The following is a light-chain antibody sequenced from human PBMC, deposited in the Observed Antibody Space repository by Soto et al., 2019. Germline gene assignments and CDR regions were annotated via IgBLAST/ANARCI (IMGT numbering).Light chain of an antibody. V-gene: IGKV3-20*01. J-gene: IGKJ1*01. CDR2: RTS. CDR1: QSVSSSY. Sequence: EIVLTQSPGTLSLSPGERATLSCRASQSVSSSYLAWYQQKPGQAPRLLIYRTSNRATGIPDRFSGSRSGPDFTLTISSLQPEDFATYYCQQSYSSPPTFGQGTKVDIK. CDR3: QQSYSSPPT.